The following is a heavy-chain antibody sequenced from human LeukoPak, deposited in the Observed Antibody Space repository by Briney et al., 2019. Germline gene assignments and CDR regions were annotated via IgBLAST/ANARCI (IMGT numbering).Heavy chain of an antibody. CDR2: TYSGGST. CDR1: GFSVTTSY. J-gene: IGHJ4*02. CDR3: ARTYYDYRVGTNYFDY. V-gene: IGHV3-66*01. Sequence: QAGGSLRLSCAASGFSVTTSYMSWVRQAPGKGLEWVSVTYSGGSTSHADSVKGRFTVSRDDSKNMVYLQMNSMRHDDTAVYYRARTYYDYRVGTNYFDYWGQGTLVTVSS. D-gene: IGHD3-3*01.